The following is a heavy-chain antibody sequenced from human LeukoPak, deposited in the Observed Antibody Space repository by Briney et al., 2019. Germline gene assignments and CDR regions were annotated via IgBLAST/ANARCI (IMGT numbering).Heavy chain of an antibody. Sequence: GGSLRLSCAASGFTVSSNYMSWVRQAPGKGLEWVSIIYSGGSTYYADSVKGRFTISRDSSKNTLYLQMNSLRAEDTAVYYCARVIRATVTTGVGMDVWGQGTTVTVSS. CDR2: IYSGGST. V-gene: IGHV3-66*01. CDR1: GFTVSSNY. D-gene: IGHD4-17*01. CDR3: ARVIRATVTTGVGMDV. J-gene: IGHJ6*02.